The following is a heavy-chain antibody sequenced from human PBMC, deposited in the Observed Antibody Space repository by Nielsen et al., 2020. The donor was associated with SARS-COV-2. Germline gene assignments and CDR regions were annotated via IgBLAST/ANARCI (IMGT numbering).Heavy chain of an antibody. Sequence: ASVKVSCKASGYTFTSYGISWVRQAPGQGLEWMGWISAYNGNTNYAQKLQGRVTMTTDTSTSTAYMELRSLRSDDTAVYYCARGRSPLYSSSWAKYYYYYYVDVWGKGTTVTVSS. D-gene: IGHD6-13*01. CDR1: GYTFTSYG. J-gene: IGHJ6*03. CDR3: ARGRSPLYSSSWAKYYYYYYVDV. V-gene: IGHV1-18*04. CDR2: ISAYNGNT.